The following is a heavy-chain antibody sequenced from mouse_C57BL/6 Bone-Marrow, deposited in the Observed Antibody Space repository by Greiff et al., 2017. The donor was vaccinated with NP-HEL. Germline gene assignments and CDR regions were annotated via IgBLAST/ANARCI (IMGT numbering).Heavy chain of an antibody. D-gene: IGHD6-5*01. CDR2: IDPSDSYT. CDR1: GYTFTSYW. J-gene: IGHJ4*01. V-gene: IGHV1-69*01. CDR3: ARSLLFLYYYAMDY. Sequence: QVQLKQPGAELVMPGASVKLSCKASGYTFTSYWMHWVKQRPGQGLEWIGEIDPSDSYTNYNQKFKGKSTLTVDKSSSTAYMQLSSLTSEDSAVYYCARSLLFLYYYAMDYWGQGTSVTVSS.